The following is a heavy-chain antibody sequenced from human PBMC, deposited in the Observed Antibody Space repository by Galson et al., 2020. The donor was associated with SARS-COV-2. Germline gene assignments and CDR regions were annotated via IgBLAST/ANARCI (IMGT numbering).Heavy chain of an antibody. J-gene: IGHJ4*02. V-gene: IGHV3-23*01. CDR2: ITGSGTVT. D-gene: IGHD2-2*01. CDR3: AKNAFFCRSAACYDN. Sequence: GGSLRLSCEASGFTFSSPAMTWVRQAPGKGLALVSVITGSGTVTYYAGSVKGRFTISRDNSKNTLYLQMNSLRPEDTAVYYCAKNAFFCRSAACYDNWGQGTLVTVSS. CDR1: GFTFSSPA.